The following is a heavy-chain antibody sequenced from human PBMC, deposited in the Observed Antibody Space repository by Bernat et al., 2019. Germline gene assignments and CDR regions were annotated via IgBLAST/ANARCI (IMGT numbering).Heavy chain of an antibody. D-gene: IGHD1-26*01. Sequence: QLQLQESGPGLVKPSETLSLTCTVSGGSISSSSYYWGWIRQPPGKVLEWIASIHDSGSTYYNPSPKSRVTISLDTSRDLLSLRLRSMSAADTAMYYCGPVGTARAYWGQGTLVTVSS. J-gene: IGHJ4*02. CDR3: GPVGTARAY. CDR2: IHDSGST. V-gene: IGHV4-39*01. CDR1: GGSISSSSYY.